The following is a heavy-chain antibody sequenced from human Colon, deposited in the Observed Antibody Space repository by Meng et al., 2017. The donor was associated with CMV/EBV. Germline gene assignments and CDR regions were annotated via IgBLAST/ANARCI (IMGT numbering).Heavy chain of an antibody. V-gene: IGHV3-23*01. D-gene: IGHD2-15*01. CDR3: AKREYCSGSSCYTLNYYYYAVDV. Sequence: GESLKISCATSGFTFDNYAMSWVRQAPGKGLEWVSAIVGGGGSRTYYADSVKGRFTISRDNSKSTLYLQINSPRVEDTAVYYCAKREYCSGSSCYTLNYYYYAVDVWGQGTTVTVS. CDR1: GFTFDNYA. J-gene: IGHJ6*02. CDR2: IVGGGGSRT.